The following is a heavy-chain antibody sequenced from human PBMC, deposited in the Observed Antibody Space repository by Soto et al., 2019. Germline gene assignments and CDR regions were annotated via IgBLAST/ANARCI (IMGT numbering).Heavy chain of an antibody. D-gene: IGHD1-1*01. CDR1: GGSISSYY. CDR3: ARGAGTTGQENFAY. CDR2: IYYSGST. Sequence: SETLSLTCTVSGGSISSYYWSWIRQPPGKGLEWIGYIYYSGSTNYNPSLKSRVTISVDTSKNQFSLKLSSVTAADTAVYYCARGAGTTGQENFAYWGRGTLVTVSS. J-gene: IGHJ4*02. V-gene: IGHV4-59*01.